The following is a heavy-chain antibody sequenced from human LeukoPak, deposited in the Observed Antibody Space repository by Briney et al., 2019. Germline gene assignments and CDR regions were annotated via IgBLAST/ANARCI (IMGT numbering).Heavy chain of an antibody. J-gene: IGHJ4*02. CDR2: INYSGNT. CDR3: ARRRLVGPTGYYFDY. D-gene: IGHD1-26*01. Sequence: SETLSLTCSVSGDSISSRSYYWGWIRQPPGKGLERIGSINYSGNTYYNPSLKRRVTISVDTSKNQYSLKLTSVTAADTAVYYGARRRLVGPTGYYFDYWGQGTLVTVSS. V-gene: IGHV4-39*01. CDR1: GDSISSRSYY.